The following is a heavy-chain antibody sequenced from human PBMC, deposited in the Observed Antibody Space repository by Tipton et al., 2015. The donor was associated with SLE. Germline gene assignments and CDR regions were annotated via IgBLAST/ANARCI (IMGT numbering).Heavy chain of an antibody. J-gene: IGHJ3*02. CDR2: ISYDGSNK. CDR3: AREEVFLDAFDI. Sequence: SLRLSCAASGFTFSSYAMHWVRQAPGKGLEWVAVISYDGSNKYYADSVKGRFTISRDNSKNTLYLQMNSLRAEDTAVYYCAREEVFLDAFDIWGQGTMVTVSP. D-gene: IGHD1-14*01. CDR1: GFTFSSYA. V-gene: IGHV3-30*04.